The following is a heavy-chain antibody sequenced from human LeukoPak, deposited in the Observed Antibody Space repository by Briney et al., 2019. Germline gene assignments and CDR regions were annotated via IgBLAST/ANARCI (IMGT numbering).Heavy chain of an antibody. J-gene: IGHJ5*02. CDR2: INSDGSST. D-gene: IGHD2-15*01. V-gene: IGHV3-74*01. CDR3: ARAPPLVAADWFDP. CDR1: GFTFSNYW. Sequence: GGSLRLSCAASGFTFSNYWMHWVRQAPGKGLVWVSRINSDGSSTSYADSVKGRFTISRDNAKNTLYLQMNSLRAEDTAVYYCARAPPLVAADWFDPWGQGTLVTVSS.